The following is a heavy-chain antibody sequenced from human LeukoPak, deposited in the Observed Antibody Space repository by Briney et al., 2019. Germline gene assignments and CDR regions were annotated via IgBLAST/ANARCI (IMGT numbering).Heavy chain of an antibody. CDR1: GYTFTSYD. CDR3: ARTDCSSTSCYEGAYYYYGMDV. V-gene: IGHV1-8*01. J-gene: IGHJ6*02. Sequence: ASVKVSCKASGYTFTSYDINWVRQATGQGLEWMGWMNPNSGNTGYAQKFQGRVTVTRNTSISTAYMELSSLGSEDTAVYYCARTDCSSTSCYEGAYYYYGMDVWGQGTTVTVSS. CDR2: MNPNSGNT. D-gene: IGHD2-2*01.